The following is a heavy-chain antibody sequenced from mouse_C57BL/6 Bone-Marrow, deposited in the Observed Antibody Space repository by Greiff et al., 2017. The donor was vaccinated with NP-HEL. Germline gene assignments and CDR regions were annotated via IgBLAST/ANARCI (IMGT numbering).Heavy chain of an antibody. CDR2: IYPRSGNT. Sequence: QVQLQQSGAELARPGASVKLSCKASGYTFTSSGISWVKQRPGQGLEWIGEIYPRSGNTYYNEKFKGKATLTADKSSSTAYMELRSLTSEDSAVYFCADYYGSRGYWYFDVWGTGTTVTVAS. J-gene: IGHJ1*03. V-gene: IGHV1-81*01. D-gene: IGHD1-1*01. CDR3: ADYYGSRGYWYFDV. CDR1: GYTFTSSG.